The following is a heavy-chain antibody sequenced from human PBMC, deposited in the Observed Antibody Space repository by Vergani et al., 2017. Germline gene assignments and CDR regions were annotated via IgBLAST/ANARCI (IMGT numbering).Heavy chain of an antibody. Sequence: QVHLQQRGAGVLKPSETLSLTCGVLGGSLSGYFCSWIRQSSGRGLEWIGEITAIGSAKYSPSATSRVTISVDTSRGEFTLTVTSVTAADTALYFCASRRPRLNLGSKSNAGTFDSWGQGTLVTVSS. CDR3: ASRRPRLNLGSKSNAGTFDS. CDR2: ITAIGSA. D-gene: IGHD3-10*01. CDR1: GGSLSGYF. V-gene: IGHV4-34*02. J-gene: IGHJ4*02.